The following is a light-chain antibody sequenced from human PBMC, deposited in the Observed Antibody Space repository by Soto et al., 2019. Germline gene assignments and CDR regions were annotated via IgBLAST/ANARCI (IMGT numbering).Light chain of an antibody. J-gene: IGKJ4*01. Sequence: EIVLTQSPATLSLSPGERATLSCRASQSVSSYLAWYQQKPGQAPRILIYDASNRATGIQARFSGSGSGTEFTLTIRSLEPEDFAVYYCKQRSNWLTCGGGTKVDIK. CDR1: QSVSSY. V-gene: IGKV3-11*01. CDR3: KQRSNWLT. CDR2: DAS.